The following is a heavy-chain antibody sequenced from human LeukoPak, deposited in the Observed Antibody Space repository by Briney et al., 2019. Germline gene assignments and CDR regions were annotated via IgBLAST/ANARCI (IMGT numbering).Heavy chain of an antibody. D-gene: IGHD3-10*01. CDR2: INSDGSST. CDR1: GFTFSSYW. V-gene: IGHV3-74*01. Sequence: PGGSLRLSCAASGFTFSSYWMHWVRQAPGKGLVWVSRINSDGSSTSYADSVKGRFTISRDNAKNTLYLQMNSLRAEDTAVYYCARVPFGELFGYFDYWGQGTLVTVSS. J-gene: IGHJ4*02. CDR3: ARVPFGELFGYFDY.